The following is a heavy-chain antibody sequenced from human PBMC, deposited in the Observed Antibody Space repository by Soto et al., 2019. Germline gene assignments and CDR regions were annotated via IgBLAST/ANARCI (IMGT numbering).Heavy chain of an antibody. D-gene: IGHD3-22*01. V-gene: IGHV4-30-4*01. CDR3: ARREENYDSSGMPPFFDY. CDR2: IYYSGST. CDR1: GGSISSGDYY. J-gene: IGHJ4*02. Sequence: SETLSLTCTVSGGSISSGDYYWSWIRQPPGKGMEWIGYIYYSGSTYYNTSLKSRVTISVDTSKNKISLKLSFVTAAYTAVYYFARREENYDSSGMPPFFDYWGQGTLVTVS.